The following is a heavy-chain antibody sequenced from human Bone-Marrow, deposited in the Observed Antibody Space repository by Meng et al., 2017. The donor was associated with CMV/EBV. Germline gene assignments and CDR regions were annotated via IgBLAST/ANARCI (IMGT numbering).Heavy chain of an antibody. Sequence: SETLSLICTVSGYSISSGYYWGWIRQPPGKGLEWIGSIYHSGSTYYNPSLKSRVTISVDTSKNQFSLKLSSVTAADTAVYYCASHSWGYYDSSGYSFDYWGQGTLVTVSS. J-gene: IGHJ4*02. V-gene: IGHV4-38-2*02. D-gene: IGHD3-22*01. CDR1: GYSISSGYY. CDR3: ASHSWGYYDSSGYSFDY. CDR2: IYHSGST.